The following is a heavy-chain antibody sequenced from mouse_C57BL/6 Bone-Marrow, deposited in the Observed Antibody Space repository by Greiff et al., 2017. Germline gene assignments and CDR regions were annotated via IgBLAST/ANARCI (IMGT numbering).Heavy chain of an antibody. CDR3: TTGTRSPDY. D-gene: IGHD1-3*01. CDR2: IDPENGDT. V-gene: IGHV14-4*01. J-gene: IGHJ2*01. Sequence: EVQLQESGAELVRPGASVKLSCTASGFNIKDDYMHWVKQRPEQGLEWIGWIDPENGDTEYASKFQGKATITADTSSNTSYLQLSSLTSEDTAVYYCTTGTRSPDYWGQGTTRTVSS. CDR1: GFNIKDDY.